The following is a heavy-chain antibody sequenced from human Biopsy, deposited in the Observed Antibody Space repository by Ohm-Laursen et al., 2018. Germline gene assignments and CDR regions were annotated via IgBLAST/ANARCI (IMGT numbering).Heavy chain of an antibody. V-gene: IGHV1-69*04. J-gene: IGHJ4*02. CDR1: GDTFTTSA. CDR3: ASLEDRTFDK. Sequence: SSVKVSCKSSGDTFTTSAISWVRQVPGQGLDWMGRIIPILHVPTYAQSFQGRVTISADKSTSTAYMELSGLRSEDTAVYYCASLEDRTFDKWGQGTLVTVSS. CDR2: IIPILHVP.